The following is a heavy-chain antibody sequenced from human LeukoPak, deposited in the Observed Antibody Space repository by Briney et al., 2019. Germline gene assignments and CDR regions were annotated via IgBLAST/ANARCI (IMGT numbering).Heavy chain of an antibody. CDR3: ARASIAARPPNYYYYYMDV. J-gene: IGHJ6*03. V-gene: IGHV4-30-2*01. Sequence: PSQTLSLTCAVSGGSISSGGYSWSWIRQPPGKGLEWIGYIYHSGSTYYNPSLKSRVTILVDTSKNQFSLKLSSVTAADTAVYYCARASIAARPPNYYYYYMDVWGKGTTVTVSS. CDR2: IYHSGST. CDR1: GGSISSGGYS. D-gene: IGHD6-6*01.